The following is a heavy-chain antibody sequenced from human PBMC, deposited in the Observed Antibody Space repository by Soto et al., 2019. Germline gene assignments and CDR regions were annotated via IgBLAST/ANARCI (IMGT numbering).Heavy chain of an antibody. D-gene: IGHD3-10*01. V-gene: IGHV4-34*01. CDR2: INHSGST. CDR1: GGSFSGYY. Sequence: SETLSLTCAVYGGSFSGYYWSWIRQPPGKGLEWIGEINHSGSTNYNPSLKSRVTISVDTSKNQFSLKLSSVTAADKAVYYCARGLYGSGSYYTGLFDYWGQGTLVTVSS. CDR3: ARGLYGSGSYYTGLFDY. J-gene: IGHJ4*02.